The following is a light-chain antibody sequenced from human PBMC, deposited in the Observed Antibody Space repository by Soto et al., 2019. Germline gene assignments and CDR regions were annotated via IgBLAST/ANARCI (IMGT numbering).Light chain of an antibody. CDR1: QGITSY. CDR2: SAS. J-gene: IGKJ4*01. CDR3: QQLYSHPLT. V-gene: IGKV1-9*01. Sequence: PLTQSPSSLSASVGDRVTITCRASQGITSYLAWYQQRPGKAPGLLIYSASTLQSGVPSRFSGSGYGTDFSLTISNLQPEDFATYYCQQLYSHPLTFGGGTKVEIK.